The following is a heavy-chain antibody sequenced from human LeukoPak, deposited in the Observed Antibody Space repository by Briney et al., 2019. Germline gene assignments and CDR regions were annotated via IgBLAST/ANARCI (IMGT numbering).Heavy chain of an antibody. V-gene: IGHV1-2*02. CDR3: VRALYYYDSSGLGPDY. J-gene: IGHJ4*02. CDR1: GYTFTGYY. Sequence: GASVKVSCKASGYTFTGYYTHWVRQAPGQGLEWMGWINPNSGGTNYAQKFQGRVTMTRDTSISTAYMELSRLRSDDTAVYYCVRALYYYDSSGLGPDYWGQGTLVTVSS. CDR2: INPNSGGT. D-gene: IGHD3-22*01.